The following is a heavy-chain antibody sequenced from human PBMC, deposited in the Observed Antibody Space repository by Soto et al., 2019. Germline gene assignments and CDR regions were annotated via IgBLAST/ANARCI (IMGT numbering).Heavy chain of an antibody. CDR3: ARTSIAARPDYDP. D-gene: IGHD6-6*01. Sequence: ETLSLTCTVSGGSITSSEYYWAWIRQPPGKGLEWIGEIYHSGSTNYNPSLKSRVTISVDKSKNQFSLKLSSVTAADTVVYYCARTSIAARPDYDPWGQGTLVTVSS. CDR1: GGSITSSEYY. J-gene: IGHJ5*02. V-gene: IGHV4-39*07. CDR2: IYHSGST.